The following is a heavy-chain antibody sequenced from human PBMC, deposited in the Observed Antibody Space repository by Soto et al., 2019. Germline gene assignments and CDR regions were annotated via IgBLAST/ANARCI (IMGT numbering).Heavy chain of an antibody. V-gene: IGHV1-69*14. D-gene: IGHD5-12*01. J-gene: IGHJ4*02. CDR3: ARDLGSGYDPGDY. CDR1: GDIFSGYS. Sequence: QVQLVQSGAEVKKPGSSVKVSCKTSGDIFSGYSISWVRQAPGPGLEWMGGIIPIFGTTNYAQRFHGRVTITADKSTSTVYMELYSLKSEDTAVYYCARDLGSGYDPGDYWGQGTLVTVSS. CDR2: IIPIFGTT.